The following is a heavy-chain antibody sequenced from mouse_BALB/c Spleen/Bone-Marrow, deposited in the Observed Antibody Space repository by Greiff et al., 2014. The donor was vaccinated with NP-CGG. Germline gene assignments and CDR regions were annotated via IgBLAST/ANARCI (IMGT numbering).Heavy chain of an antibody. CDR2: IRSKSNNYAT. V-gene: IGHV10-1*02. CDR3: VRRDSSGYWFAY. Sequence: DVQLVESGGGLVQPKGSLKPSCAASGFTFNTYAMNWVRQAPGKGLEWVARIRSKSNNYATYYADSVKDRFTISRDDSQSMLYLQMNNLKTEDTAMYYCVRRDSSGYWFAYWGQGTLVTVSA. CDR1: GFTFNTYA. J-gene: IGHJ3*01. D-gene: IGHD3-2*01.